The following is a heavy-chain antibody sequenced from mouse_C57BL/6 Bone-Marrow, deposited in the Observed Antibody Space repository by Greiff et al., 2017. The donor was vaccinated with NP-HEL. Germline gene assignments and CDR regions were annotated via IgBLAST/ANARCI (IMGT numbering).Heavy chain of an antibody. CDR1: GYTFTDYY. J-gene: IGHJ3*01. Sequence: EVQLQQSGPELVKPGSSVKISCKASGYTFTDYYMNWVKQSHGKSLEWIGDINPNNGGTSYNQKFKGKATLTVDKSSSTAYMELRSLTSEDSAVYYCARDRIAYWGQGTLVTVSA. CDR2: INPNNGGT. CDR3: ARDRIAY. V-gene: IGHV1-26*01.